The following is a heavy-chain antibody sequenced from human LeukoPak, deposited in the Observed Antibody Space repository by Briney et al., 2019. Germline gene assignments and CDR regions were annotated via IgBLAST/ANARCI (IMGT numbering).Heavy chain of an antibody. D-gene: IGHD5-18*01. V-gene: IGHV3-30*18. CDR2: ISFDGRNK. CDR1: GFTFSNYA. CDR3: AKPLDVTTPMDGFDD. Sequence: PGRSLRLSCAASGFTFSNYAMHWVRQAPGKGLEWVALISFDGRNKYYADSVKGRFTNSRDNSKITLYLQMNSLRTQDTAVYYCAKPLDVTTPMDGFDDWGQGTLVTVSS. J-gene: IGHJ4*02.